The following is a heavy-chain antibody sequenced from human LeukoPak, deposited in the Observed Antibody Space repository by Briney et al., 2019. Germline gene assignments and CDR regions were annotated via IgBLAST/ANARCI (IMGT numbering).Heavy chain of an antibody. V-gene: IGHV1-46*03. CDR1: GYTLTELS. Sequence: ASVKVSCKVSGYTLTELSMHWVRQAPGQGLEWMGIINPSGGSTSYAQKFQGRVTMTRDTSTSTVYMELSSLRSEDTAVYYCARVVPAFTDAFDIWGQGTMVTVSS. J-gene: IGHJ3*02. D-gene: IGHD2-2*01. CDR2: INPSGGST. CDR3: ARVVPAFTDAFDI.